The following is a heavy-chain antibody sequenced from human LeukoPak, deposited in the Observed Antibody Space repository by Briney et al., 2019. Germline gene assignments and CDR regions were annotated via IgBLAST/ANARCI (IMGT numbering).Heavy chain of an antibody. J-gene: IGHJ6*04. D-gene: IGHD5-12*01. CDR1: GGTFTSYA. CDR2: IIPIFGTV. V-gene: IGHV1-69*13. CDR3: ARDPMGLPRRGLEYYGMDV. Sequence: SVKVSCKASGGTFTSYAISWVRQAPGQGVEWMGGIIPIFGTVNYAQKLHDRVTDTPDESTSTAYMELSSLKSEDTGVYYGARDPMGLPRRGLEYYGMDVWGKGTTVTVS.